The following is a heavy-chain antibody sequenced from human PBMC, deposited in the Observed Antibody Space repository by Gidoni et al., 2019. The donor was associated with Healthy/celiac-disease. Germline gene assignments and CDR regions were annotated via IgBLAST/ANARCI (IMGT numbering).Heavy chain of an antibody. CDR2: INPNSGGT. Sequence: QVQLVQSGAEVKTPGASVKVSCKASEYTFTGYYMHWVRQAPGQGLEWMGWINPNSGGTNYAQKFQGWVTMTRDTSISTAYMELSRLRSDDTAVYYCARGLVDTAMGVYYYYGMDVWGQGTTVTVSS. J-gene: IGHJ6*02. CDR1: EYTFTGYY. D-gene: IGHD5-18*01. CDR3: ARGLVDTAMGVYYYYGMDV. V-gene: IGHV1-2*04.